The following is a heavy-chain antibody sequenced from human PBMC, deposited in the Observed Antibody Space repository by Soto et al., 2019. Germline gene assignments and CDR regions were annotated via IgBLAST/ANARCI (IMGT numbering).Heavy chain of an antibody. CDR1: GFTFSSYA. Sequence: GESLKISCAVSGFTFSSYAMSWVRQAPGKGLEWVSAISGSGGSTYYADSVKGRFTISRDNSKNTLYLQMNSLRAEDTAVYYCAKGNWNFDYWGQGTLVTVSS. D-gene: IGHD1-1*01. CDR2: ISGSGGST. CDR3: AKGNWNFDY. V-gene: IGHV3-23*01. J-gene: IGHJ4*02.